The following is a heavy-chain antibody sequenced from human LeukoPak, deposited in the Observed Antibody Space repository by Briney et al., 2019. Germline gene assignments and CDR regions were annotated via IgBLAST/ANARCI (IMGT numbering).Heavy chain of an antibody. D-gene: IGHD5-18*01. J-gene: IGHJ3*01. CDR3: ARYNYGYDALDF. CDR1: GGSISSGGYS. V-gene: IGHV4-30-2*01. CDR2: IYESGNT. Sequence: TLSLTCTVSGGSISSGGYSWSWIRQPPRKGLEWIGHIYESGNTYYNPSLKSRVTISVDKSKNQFSLRLNSVTAADTAVYYCARYNYGYDALDFWGQGTMVTVSS.